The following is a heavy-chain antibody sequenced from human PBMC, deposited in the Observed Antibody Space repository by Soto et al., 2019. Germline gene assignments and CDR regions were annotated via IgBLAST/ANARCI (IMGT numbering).Heavy chain of an antibody. J-gene: IGHJ6*02. V-gene: IGHV4-59*01. CDR3: ARGGIAVAGHYYYYYGMDV. D-gene: IGHD6-19*01. CDR1: GGSISSYY. Sequence: SETLSLTCTVSGGSISSYYWSWIRQPPGKGLEWIGYIYYSGSTNYNPSLKSRVTISVDTSKNQFSLKLSSVTAADTAVYYCARGGIAVAGHYYYYYGMDVWGQGTTVTVSS. CDR2: IYYSGST.